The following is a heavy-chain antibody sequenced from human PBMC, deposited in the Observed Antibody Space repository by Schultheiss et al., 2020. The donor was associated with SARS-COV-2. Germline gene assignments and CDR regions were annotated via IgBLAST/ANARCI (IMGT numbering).Heavy chain of an antibody. J-gene: IGHJ4*02. Sequence: GGSLRLSCAASGFTFSSYEMSWIRQAPGKGLEWVSYISSSGSTIYYADSVKGRFTISRDNAKNSLYLQMNSLRAEDTAVYYCARVPLAGIAAAGNQPFFDYWGQGTLVTVSS. V-gene: IGHV3-48*03. D-gene: IGHD6-13*01. CDR3: ARVPLAGIAAAGNQPFFDY. CDR2: ISSSGSTI. CDR1: GFTFSSYE.